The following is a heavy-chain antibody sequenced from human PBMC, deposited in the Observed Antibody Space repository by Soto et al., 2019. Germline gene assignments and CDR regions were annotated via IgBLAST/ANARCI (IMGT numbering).Heavy chain of an antibody. V-gene: IGHV1-8*01. CDR2: MNPNSGNT. CDR3: ASGYSGYDFGY. CDR1: GDTFTSYY. Sequence: KLSCKASGDTFTSYYINWVRQATGQGLEWMGWMNPNSGNTGYAQKFQGRVTMTRNTSISTAYMELSSLRSEDTAVYYCASGYSGYDFGYWGQGTLVTVSS. D-gene: IGHD5-12*01. J-gene: IGHJ4*02.